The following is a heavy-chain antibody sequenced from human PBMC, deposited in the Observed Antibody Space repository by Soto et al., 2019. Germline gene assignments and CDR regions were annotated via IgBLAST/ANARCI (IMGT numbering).Heavy chain of an antibody. CDR1: GFTFSSYG. Sequence: GGSLRLSCAASGFTFSSYGMHWVRQAPGKGLEWVAVISYDGSNKYYADSVKGRFTISRDNSKNTLYLQMNSRRAEDTDVYYCAKAQLWFGELLAEEVWGQGTTVTVSS. CDR3: AKAQLWFGELLAEEV. V-gene: IGHV3-30*18. D-gene: IGHD3-10*01. J-gene: IGHJ6*02. CDR2: ISYDGSNK.